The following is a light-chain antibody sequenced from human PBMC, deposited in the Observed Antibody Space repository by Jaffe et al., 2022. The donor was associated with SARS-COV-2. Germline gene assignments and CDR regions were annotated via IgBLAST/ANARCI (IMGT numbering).Light chain of an antibody. Sequence: EIVLTQSPATLSLSPGESATLSCRASQSIGSYLGWYQHKAGQAPRLLIYSASTRATGIPARFSGSGFGTDFTLTISSLEPEDFALYYCHHRSNWPTFGQGTKVEIK. CDR1: QSIGSY. V-gene: IGKV3-11*01. CDR3: HHRSNWPT. J-gene: IGKJ1*01. CDR2: SAS.